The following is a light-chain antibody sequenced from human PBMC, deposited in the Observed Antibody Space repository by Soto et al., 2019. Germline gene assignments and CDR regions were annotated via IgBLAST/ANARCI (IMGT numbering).Light chain of an antibody. V-gene: IGKV3-20*01. J-gene: IGKJ3*01. CDR1: QSINSRY. Sequence: EIVLTQSPGTLSLSPGDRATLSCRASQSINSRYLSWYQQKPGQAPRLLIYGASIRATGLPDRFSSSGAATEVTITISRLEPEEFAVYYCQQFGSSPGFTFGPGTKVEIK. CDR2: GAS. CDR3: QQFGSSPGFT.